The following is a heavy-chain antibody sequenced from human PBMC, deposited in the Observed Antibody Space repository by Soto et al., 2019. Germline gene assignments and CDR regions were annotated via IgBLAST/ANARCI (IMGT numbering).Heavy chain of an antibody. J-gene: IGHJ5*02. D-gene: IGHD2-15*01. CDR1: GYTFTRYT. Sequence: SVKVSCKASGYTFTRYTMNWVRQAPGQGLEWMGWTNPDNGNTKSSQKFQDRVIITRDTSASTAYMDLSSLRSEDTAVYYCARGIATGQLDPWGQGTLVTVSS. CDR3: ARGIATGQLDP. CDR2: TNPDNGNT. V-gene: IGHV1-3*01.